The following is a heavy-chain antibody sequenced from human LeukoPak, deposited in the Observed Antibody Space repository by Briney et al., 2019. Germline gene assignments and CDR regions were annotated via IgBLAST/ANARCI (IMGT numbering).Heavy chain of an antibody. CDR2: IYYNGTT. J-gene: IGHJ4*02. D-gene: IGHD1-7*01. V-gene: IGHV4-39*06. Sequence: ESSETLSLTCTVSGGSISSTSHYWGWIRQPPGKGLEWIGSIYYNGTTYFSPSLKSRVSISVDTSKNQFALKLSPVTAADTAVYYCARDQLGELAYYFDYWGQGTLVTVSS. CDR1: GGSISSTSHY. CDR3: ARDQLGELAYYFDY.